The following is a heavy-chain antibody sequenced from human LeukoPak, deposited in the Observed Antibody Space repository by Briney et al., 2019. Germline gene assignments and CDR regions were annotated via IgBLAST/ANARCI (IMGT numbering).Heavy chain of an antibody. D-gene: IGHD5-18*01. J-gene: IGHJ4*02. CDR1: GYTFTSYG. Sequence: ASVKVSCKASGYTFTSYGISWVRQAPGQGLEWMGWISAYNGNTNYAQKLQGRVTMTTDTSTSTAYMELRSLRSDDTAVYYCARDEVYSYGLLRFDYWGQGTLVTVSS. CDR2: ISAYNGNT. CDR3: ARDEVYSYGLLRFDY. V-gene: IGHV1-18*01.